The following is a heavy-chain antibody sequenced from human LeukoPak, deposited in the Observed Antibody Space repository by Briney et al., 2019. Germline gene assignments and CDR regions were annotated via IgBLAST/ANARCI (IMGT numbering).Heavy chain of an antibody. CDR2: IYYSGST. CDR3: ARYCSSTSCSAYYYYYYGMDV. J-gene: IGHJ6*02. D-gene: IGHD2-2*01. CDR1: DGSISSGGYY. V-gene: IGHV4-31*03. Sequence: SETLSLTCTVSDGSISSGGYYWSWIRQHPGKGLEWIGYIYYSGSTYYNPSLKSRVTISVDTSKNQFSLKLSSVTAADTAVYYCARYCSSTSCSAYYYYYYGMDVWGQGTTVTVSS.